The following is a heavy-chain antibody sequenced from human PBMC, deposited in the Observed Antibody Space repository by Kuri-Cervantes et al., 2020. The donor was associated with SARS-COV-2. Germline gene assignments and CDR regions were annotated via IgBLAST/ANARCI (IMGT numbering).Heavy chain of an antibody. J-gene: IGHJ4*02. Sequence: GESLKISCAASGFTFSSLAMSWVRQAPGKGLEWVSAITENGRKTYFADSVKGRFTISRDNSKSMLFLQMSGLTDEDTARYYCARPPRGGFDYWGQGSLVTVSS. CDR1: GFTFSSLA. CDR3: ARPPRGGFDY. V-gene: IGHV3-23*01. CDR2: ITENGRKT.